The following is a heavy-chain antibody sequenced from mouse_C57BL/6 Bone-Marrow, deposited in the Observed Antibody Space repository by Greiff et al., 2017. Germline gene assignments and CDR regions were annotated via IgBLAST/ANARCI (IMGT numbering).Heavy chain of an antibody. V-gene: IGHV1-64*01. J-gene: IGHJ2*01. CDR1: GYTFTSYW. Sequence: QVQLQQPGAELVKPGASVKLSCKASGYTFTSYWMHWVKQRPGQGLEWIGMIHPNSGSTNYNEKFKSKATLTVDKSSSTAYMQLHSLTSEDSAVYYCARDNGYYQYYCDYWGHGTTLTVSS. CDR2: IHPNSGST. CDR3: ARDNGYYQYYCDY. D-gene: IGHD2-3*01.